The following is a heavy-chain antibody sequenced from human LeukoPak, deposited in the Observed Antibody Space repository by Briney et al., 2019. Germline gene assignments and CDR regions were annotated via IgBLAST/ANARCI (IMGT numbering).Heavy chain of an antibody. CDR1: GYTFTSYD. J-gene: IGHJ3*02. V-gene: IGHV1-8*03. CDR3: ARGGVVQLWLTETLAAFGI. CDR2: INPNSGTT. D-gene: IGHD5-18*01. Sequence: ASVKVSCKASGYTFTSYDINWVRQATGQGLEWMGWINPNSGTTGYAQKFQGRVTFTKNTSINTAYMELSSLRSEDTAVYYCARGGVVQLWLTETLAAFGIWGQGTMVTVSS.